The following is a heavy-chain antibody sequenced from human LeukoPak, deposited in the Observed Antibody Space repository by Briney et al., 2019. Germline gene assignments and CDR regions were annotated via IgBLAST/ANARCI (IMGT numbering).Heavy chain of an antibody. Sequence: SETLSLTCTVSGGSISSYYWSWIRQPPGKGLEWIGYIYYSGSTKYNPSLKSRVTISVDTSKNQFSLKLSSVTAADTAVYHCARGGWYYDCWGQGTLVTVSS. CDR2: IYYSGST. D-gene: IGHD6-19*01. CDR1: GGSISSYY. CDR3: ARGGWYYDC. V-gene: IGHV4-59*01. J-gene: IGHJ4*02.